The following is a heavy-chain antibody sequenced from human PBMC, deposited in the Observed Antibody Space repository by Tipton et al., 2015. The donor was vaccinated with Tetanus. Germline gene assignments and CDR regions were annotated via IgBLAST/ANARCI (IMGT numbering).Heavy chain of an antibody. CDR3: ARGCYGTTGVLDY. CDR2: INPDGSQT. CDR1: GFTFSNYW. V-gene: IGHV3-7*01. J-gene: IGHJ4*02. D-gene: IGHD2-2*01. Sequence: SLRLSCAASGFTFSNYWMNWIRQPPGRGLETVATINPDGSQTHYVDSVKGRFTISRDSAKNSLTLQMNSLTAEDTAVYFCARGCYGTTGVLDYWGQDTLVAVSS.